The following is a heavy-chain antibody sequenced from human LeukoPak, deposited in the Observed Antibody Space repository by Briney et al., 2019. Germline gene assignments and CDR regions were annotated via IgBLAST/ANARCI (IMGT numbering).Heavy chain of an antibody. CDR1: GYVFINYG. J-gene: IGHJ4*02. V-gene: IGHV1-18*01. CDR3: ARGGPFPSSSSSREYYLDY. D-gene: IGHD6-6*01. CDR2: RSIYNGNT. Sequence: ASVEVSCKASGYVFINYGISWVRQAPGQGLEWMGWRSIYNGNTDYKLQGRVTMTTDTSTSTAYMELRSLRSDDTAVYYCARGGPFPSSSSSREYYLDYWGQGTLVTVSS.